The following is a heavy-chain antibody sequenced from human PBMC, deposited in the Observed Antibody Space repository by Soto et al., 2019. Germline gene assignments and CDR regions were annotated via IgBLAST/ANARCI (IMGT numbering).Heavy chain of an antibody. Sequence: SETLSLTCTVSGGSISSSSYYWGWTRQPPGKGLEWIGSIYYSGSTYYNPSLKSRVTISVDTSKNQFSLRLSSVTAADTAVYYCARESSFDFLSGYIWFDPWGQGTLVTVSS. CDR1: GGSISSSSYY. V-gene: IGHV4-39*02. CDR2: IYYSGST. J-gene: IGHJ5*02. D-gene: IGHD3-3*01. CDR3: ARESSFDFLSGYIWFDP.